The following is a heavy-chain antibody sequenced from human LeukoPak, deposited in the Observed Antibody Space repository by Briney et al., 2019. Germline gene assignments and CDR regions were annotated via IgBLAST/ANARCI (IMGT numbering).Heavy chain of an antibody. CDR3: AREAGYQLLPNYYYMDV. J-gene: IGHJ6*03. V-gene: IGHV4-4*07. CDR1: GGSISSYY. Sequence: SETLSLTCTVSGGSISSYYWSWIRQPAGKGLEWIGRIYTSGSTNYNPSLKSRVTISVDTSKNQFSLKLSSVTAADTAVYYCAREAGYQLLPNYYYMDVWGKGTTVTVSS. D-gene: IGHD2-2*01. CDR2: IYTSGST.